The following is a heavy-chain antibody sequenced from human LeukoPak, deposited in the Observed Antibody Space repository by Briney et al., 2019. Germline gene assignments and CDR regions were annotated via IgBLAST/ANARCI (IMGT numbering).Heavy chain of an antibody. Sequence: SETLSFTCAVSGYSISSGYYWGWLRQPPGKGLEWIGSMYHSGGTYYNPSLKSRVTISVDTSKNQFSLKLSSVTAADTAMYYCARSGSYYYYMDVWGQGTTVTVSS. J-gene: IGHJ6*03. D-gene: IGHD3-10*01. V-gene: IGHV4-38-2*01. CDR3: ARSGSYYYYMDV. CDR1: GYSISSGYY. CDR2: MYHSGGT.